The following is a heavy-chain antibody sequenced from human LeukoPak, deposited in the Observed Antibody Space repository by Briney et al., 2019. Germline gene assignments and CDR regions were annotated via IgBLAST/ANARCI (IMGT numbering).Heavy chain of an antibody. D-gene: IGHD6-25*01. J-gene: IGHJ4*02. CDR2: INHSGST. CDR3: ARARRLDY. CDR1: GGSFSGYY. V-gene: IGHV4-34*01. Sequence: SETLSLTCAVYGGSFSGYYWSWIRQPPGKGLEWIGEINHSGSTNYNPSLKSRVTISVDTSKNQFSLKLSSVTAADTAVYYCARARRLDYWGQGTLVTVSS.